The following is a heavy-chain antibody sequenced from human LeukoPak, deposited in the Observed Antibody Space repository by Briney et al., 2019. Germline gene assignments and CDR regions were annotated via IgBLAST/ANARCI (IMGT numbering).Heavy chain of an antibody. CDR3: AKTGAVVVVAARFGDFDY. CDR2: INPNSGGT. D-gene: IGHD2-15*01. CDR1: GYTFNDYY. Sequence: ASVKVSCKASGYTFNDYYMHWVRQAPGQGLEWMGWINPNSGGTNYAQKFQGRVTMTRDTSISTAYMELSRLRSDDTAVYYCAKTGAVVVVAARFGDFDYWGQGTLVTVSS. J-gene: IGHJ4*02. V-gene: IGHV1-2*02.